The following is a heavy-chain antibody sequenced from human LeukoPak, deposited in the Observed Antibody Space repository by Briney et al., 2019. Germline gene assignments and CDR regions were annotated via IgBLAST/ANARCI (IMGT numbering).Heavy chain of an antibody. Sequence: ASVMVSCKTSGYTLTDYYMHWVRQAPGQGLEWMGRINPNSGGTNYAQKFQGRVTMTRDTSISTAYMELSRLRSDDTAVYYCARDGKIAARPNNWFDPWGQGTLVTVSS. CDR2: INPNSGGT. CDR3: ARDGKIAARPNNWFDP. D-gene: IGHD6-6*01. V-gene: IGHV1-2*06. CDR1: GYTLTDYY. J-gene: IGHJ5*02.